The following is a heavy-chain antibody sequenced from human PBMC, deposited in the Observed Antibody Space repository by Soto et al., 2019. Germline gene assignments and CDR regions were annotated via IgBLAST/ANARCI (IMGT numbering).Heavy chain of an antibody. Sequence: QLQLQEAGPGLVKPSETLSLTCTVSGGSISSSSYSWGWIRQPPGKGREWIVTIYSGSTYYDPSLKSRVTISVDTSKNQFSLNFSSVPAAAMAVYYCARLAGYCISSSCYGRYAMEVWGQGTTVTVSS. CDR3: ARLAGYCISSSCYGRYAMEV. CDR1: GGSISSSSYS. V-gene: IGHV4-39*01. D-gene: IGHD2-2*01. J-gene: IGHJ6*02. CDR2: IYSGST.